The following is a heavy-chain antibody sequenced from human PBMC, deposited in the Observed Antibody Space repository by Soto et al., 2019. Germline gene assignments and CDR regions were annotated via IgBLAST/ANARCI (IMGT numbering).Heavy chain of an antibody. J-gene: IGHJ6*02. V-gene: IGHV4-39*01. CDR3: ARHSSSWPNQNYYYYYYGMDV. Sequence: XETLSLTCTVSGGSMSSSRYYWGWIRQPPGKGLEWIGSIYYSGSTYYNPSLKSRVTISVDTSKNQFSLKLSSVTAADTAVYYCARHSSSWPNQNYYYYYYGMDVWGQGTTVTVSS. CDR1: GGSMSSSRYY. CDR2: IYYSGST. D-gene: IGHD6-13*01.